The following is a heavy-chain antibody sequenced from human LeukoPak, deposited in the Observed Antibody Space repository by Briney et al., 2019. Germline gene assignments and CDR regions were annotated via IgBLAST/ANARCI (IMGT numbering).Heavy chain of an antibody. CDR2: IHHSGSI. Sequence: SETLSLTCAVSGVSISSNLWWTWVRQPPGKGLEWMAEIHHSGSINYNPSLKSRVTISVDKAKNQFSLNLNSVTAADTAVYYCARGGDRSFDYWGLGTLVTVSS. D-gene: IGHD3-10*01. CDR3: ARGGDRSFDY. CDR1: GVSISSNLW. V-gene: IGHV4-4*02. J-gene: IGHJ4*02.